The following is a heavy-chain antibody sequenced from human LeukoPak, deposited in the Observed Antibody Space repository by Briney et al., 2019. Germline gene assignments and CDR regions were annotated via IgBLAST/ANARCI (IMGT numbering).Heavy chain of an antibody. Sequence: ASVKVSCKASGYTFTSYGISWVRQAPGQGLEWMGWISAYNGNTNYAQKLQGRVTMTTDTSTSTAYMELRSLRSDDTVVYYCAIAPNYYDSSGYKIDYWGQGTLVTVSS. CDR3: AIAPNYYDSSGYKIDY. CDR2: ISAYNGNT. J-gene: IGHJ4*02. CDR1: GYTFTSYG. D-gene: IGHD3-22*01. V-gene: IGHV1-18*01.